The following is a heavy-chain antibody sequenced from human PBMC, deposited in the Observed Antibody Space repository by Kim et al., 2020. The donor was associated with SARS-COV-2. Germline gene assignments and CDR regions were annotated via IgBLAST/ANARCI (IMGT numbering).Heavy chain of an antibody. V-gene: IGHV4-31*03. J-gene: IGHJ2*01. CDR2: IYHSGTT. CDR3: AQAYCGGDCYWSRVDWYFGP. Sequence: SETLSLTCSVSGGSINSANYYWTWIRQHPEKGLEWIGFIYHSGTTFYSPSLKSRSTISIDTSKNQFSLNLSSVTAADTAIYYCAQAYCGGDCYWSRVDWYFGPWGRGTLVTVSS. D-gene: IGHD2-21*02. CDR1: GGSINSANYY.